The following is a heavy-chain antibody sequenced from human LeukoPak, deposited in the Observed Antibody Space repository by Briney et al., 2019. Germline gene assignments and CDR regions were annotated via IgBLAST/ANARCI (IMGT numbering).Heavy chain of an antibody. Sequence: SVKVSCQASGGTFSSYSIRWVRQAPGQGVEGMGGIIPIFGTANYAQKFQGRVTITADESTSTDYMELSSLRSEDTAVYYCARDRDDIAAGYFDYWGQGTLVTVSS. J-gene: IGHJ4*02. CDR1: GGTFSSYS. CDR3: ARDRDDIAAGYFDY. CDR2: IIPIFGTA. V-gene: IGHV1-69*13. D-gene: IGHD6-13*01.